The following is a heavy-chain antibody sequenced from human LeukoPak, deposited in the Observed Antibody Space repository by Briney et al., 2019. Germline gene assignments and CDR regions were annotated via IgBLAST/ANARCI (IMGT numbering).Heavy chain of an antibody. D-gene: IGHD1-26*01. Sequence: PSETLSLTCTVSGYSISSGYFWGWIRQPPGEGLEWIGSIYHSGSSYYNPSLNSRVTISVDTSKNQFSLKLSSVTAADTAMYHCARGELLLDAFDIWGQGTMVTVSS. J-gene: IGHJ3*02. CDR3: ARGELLLDAFDI. CDR1: GYSISSGYF. CDR2: IYHSGSS. V-gene: IGHV4-38-2*02.